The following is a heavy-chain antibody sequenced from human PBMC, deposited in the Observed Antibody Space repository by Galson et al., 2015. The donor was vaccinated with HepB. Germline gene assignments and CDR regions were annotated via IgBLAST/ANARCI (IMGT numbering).Heavy chain of an antibody. Sequence: SLRLSCAASGFTFNSYVLGWVRQAPGKGLEWVSSISASGRFTYYADSVKGRFTISRDNSKNTLYLQMNSLRAEDTAVYYCAKKWGSERGVAGSRDWGQGSLVTVSS. D-gene: IGHD6-19*01. CDR3: AKKWGSERGVAGSRD. CDR1: GFTFNSYV. V-gene: IGHV3-23*01. CDR2: ISASGRFT. J-gene: IGHJ4*02.